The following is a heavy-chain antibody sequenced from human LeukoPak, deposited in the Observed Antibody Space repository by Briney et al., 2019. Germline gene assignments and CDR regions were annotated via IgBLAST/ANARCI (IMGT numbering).Heavy chain of an antibody. CDR3: ARDRRSIAARPAWFDP. V-gene: IGHV4-31*03. Sequence: SQTLSLTCTVSGGSISSGGYYWSWIRQHPGKGLEWIGYTYYSGSTYYNPSLKSRVTISVDTSKNQFSLKLSSVTAADTAVYYCARDRRSIAARPAWFDPWGQGTLVTVSS. D-gene: IGHD6-6*01. CDR2: TYYSGST. CDR1: GGSISSGGYY. J-gene: IGHJ5*02.